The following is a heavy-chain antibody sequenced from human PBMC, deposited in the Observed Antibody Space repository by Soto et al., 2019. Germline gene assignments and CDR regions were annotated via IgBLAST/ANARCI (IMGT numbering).Heavy chain of an antibody. CDR1: GYSFTSYW. CDR2: IDPSDSYT. J-gene: IGHJ3*02. D-gene: IGHD1-26*01. CDR3: ARPTSHSRLTSGAFDI. V-gene: IGHV5-10-1*03. Sequence: EVQLVQSGAEVKKPGESLRISCKGSGYSFTSYWISWVRQMPGKGLEWMGRIDPSDSYTNYSPSFQGHVTISADKSISTAYLQWSSLKASDTAMYYCARPTSHSRLTSGAFDIWGQGTMVTVSS.